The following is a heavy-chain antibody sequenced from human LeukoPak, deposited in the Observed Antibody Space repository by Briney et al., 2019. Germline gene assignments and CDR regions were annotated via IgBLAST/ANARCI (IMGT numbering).Heavy chain of an antibody. V-gene: IGHV3-20*01. D-gene: IGHD6-6*01. CDR3: ARVMGEVAARPFDY. CDR2: INWNGGST. J-gene: IGHJ4*02. Sequence: PGGSLRLSCAASGFTFDDYGMSWVRQAPGKGLEWVSGINWNGGSTGYADSVKGRFTISRDNAKNSLYLQMNSLRAEDTALYHCARVMGEVAARPFDYWGQGTLVTVSS. CDR1: GFTFDDYG.